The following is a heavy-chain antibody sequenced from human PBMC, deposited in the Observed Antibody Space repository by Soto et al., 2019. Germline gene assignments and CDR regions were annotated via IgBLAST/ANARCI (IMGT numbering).Heavy chain of an antibody. CDR1: GFTFSSYA. J-gene: IGHJ6*02. Sequence: EVQLLESGGGLVQPGGSLRLSCAASGFTFSSYAMAWVRQAPGKGLEWVSSISGGGDYTYYADSVKSRFTISRDNSRNTLYLQMNSLRAEDTAVYYCAKGLTVAGPYYYGVDVWGQGTTVPVSS. CDR2: ISGGGDYT. V-gene: IGHV3-23*01. CDR3: AKGLTVAGPYYYGVDV. D-gene: IGHD6-19*01.